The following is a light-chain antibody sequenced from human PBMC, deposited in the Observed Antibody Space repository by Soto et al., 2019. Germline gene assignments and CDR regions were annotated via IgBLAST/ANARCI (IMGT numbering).Light chain of an antibody. CDR1: QGVYSY. V-gene: IGKV1-9*01. J-gene: IGKJ5*01. Sequence: DIQLTQSPSFLSASVGDRVTITCRASQGVYSYLAWYQQKPGKAPNLLIYAASTLQSGVPSRFSGSGSGTEFTLTISSLKPEDFATYYCQQLNTYPITFGQGTRLEIK. CDR2: AAS. CDR3: QQLNTYPIT.